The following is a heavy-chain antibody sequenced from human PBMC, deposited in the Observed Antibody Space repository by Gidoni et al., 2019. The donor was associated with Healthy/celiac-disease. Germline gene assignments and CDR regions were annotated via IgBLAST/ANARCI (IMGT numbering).Heavy chain of an antibody. D-gene: IGHD4-4*01. CDR2: ISWNSGSI. Sequence: DVQLVESGGGLVQPGRSVRLSCAPSGFTFDDYAMHWVRQAQGKDLEWVSGISWNSGSIAYADSGKCRFTISRDNAKNSLYLQMNSLRAEDTALYYCAKVAAEDYSNYYVYWGQGTLVTVSS. J-gene: IGHJ4*02. CDR1: GFTFDDYA. V-gene: IGHV3-9*01. CDR3: AKVAAEDYSNYYVY.